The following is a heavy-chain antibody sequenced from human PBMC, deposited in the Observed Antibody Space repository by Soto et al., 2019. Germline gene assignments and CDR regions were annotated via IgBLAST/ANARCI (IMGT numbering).Heavy chain of an antibody. V-gene: IGHV4-59*01. CDR3: ARDLGLSDYYYGMDV. CDR2: IYYSGST. Sequence: QVQLQESGPGLVKPSETLSLTCTVSGGSISSYYWSWIRQPPGKGLEWIGYIYYSGSTNYNPSLKSRVTISVDTSKNQFSLKLSSVTAADTAVYYCARDLGLSDYYYGMDVWGQGTTVTVSS. CDR1: GGSISSYY. D-gene: IGHD3-3*01. J-gene: IGHJ6*02.